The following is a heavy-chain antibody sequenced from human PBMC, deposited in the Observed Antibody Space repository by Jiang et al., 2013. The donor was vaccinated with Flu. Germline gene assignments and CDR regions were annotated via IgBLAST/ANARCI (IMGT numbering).Heavy chain of an antibody. V-gene: IGHV4-31*03. CDR3: ARDGAYCTGGDCFPQVDY. D-gene: IGHD2-8*02. CDR2: IYHSGST. J-gene: IGHJ4*02. Sequence: PGLVKPSQTLSLTCTVSGGSISSGGQYWSWIRQLPGKGLEWIGYIYHSGSTSYNPSLQSRVTISIDTSKNQFSLKVNSVTAADTAVYFCARDGAYCTGGDCFPQVDYWGQGTLVTVSS. CDR1: GGSISSGGQY.